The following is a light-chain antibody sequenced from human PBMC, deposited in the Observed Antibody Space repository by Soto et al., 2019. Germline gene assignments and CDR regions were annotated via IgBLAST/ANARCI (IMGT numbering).Light chain of an antibody. Sequence: DIQMTQSPSTLSASVGDRVTITCRASQSIRSWLAWYQQKPGKAPKLLIFDASSLETGVPSRLSGSASGTEFTLTITRMQPDDFATYYCQQYNTYWTFGHGTQVDIK. CDR1: QSIRSW. CDR2: DAS. V-gene: IGKV1-5*01. J-gene: IGKJ1*01. CDR3: QQYNTYWT.